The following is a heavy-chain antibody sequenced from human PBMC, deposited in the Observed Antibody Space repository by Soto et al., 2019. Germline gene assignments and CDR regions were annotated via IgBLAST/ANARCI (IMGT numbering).Heavy chain of an antibody. J-gene: IGHJ4*02. D-gene: IGHD6-19*01. CDR1: GYTLTELS. CDR2: INPNSGGT. V-gene: IGHV1-2*02. CDR3: ASAAVTGTAGLDF. Sequence: ASVKVSCKVSGYTLTELSMHWVRQAPGQGLEWMGWINPNSGGTKSAEKFQGRVTMTRDTSISTAYMELSRLTSDDTAVYYCASAAVTGTAGLDFWGQGTQVTVSS.